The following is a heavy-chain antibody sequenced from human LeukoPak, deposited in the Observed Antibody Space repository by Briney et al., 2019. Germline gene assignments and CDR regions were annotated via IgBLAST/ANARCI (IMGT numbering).Heavy chain of an antibody. J-gene: IGHJ4*02. D-gene: IGHD2/OR15-2a*01. CDR2: MQYGGSDK. Sequence: GGSLRLSCTASGFSFKKYGIHWVRQAPGKGLEWVTFMQYGGSDKLYADSVKGRFTISRDNSKNTVYLQMNSLRSEDTAVYLCAQDIPIEEVPLLGPGFWGQGTLVTVSS. CDR1: GFSFKKYG. V-gene: IGHV3-30*02. CDR3: AQDIPIEEVPLLGPGF.